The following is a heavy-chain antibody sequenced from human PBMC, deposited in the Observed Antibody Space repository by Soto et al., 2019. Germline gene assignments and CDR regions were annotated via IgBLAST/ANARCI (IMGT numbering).Heavy chain of an antibody. CDR2: IGGSAGST. CDR1: GFTFSSYA. D-gene: IGHD3-22*01. J-gene: IGHJ4*02. V-gene: IGHV3-23*01. CDR3: GKGPGVVAIPNFDY. Sequence: EVQLLESGGGLVQPGGSLRLSCAASGFTFSSYAMNWVRQAPGEGLEWVSAIGGSAGSTYYPDSVKGRFTVFRDNSKNTPYPQMNGLRAQAPAIYYFGKGPGVVAIPNFDYWGQGTLVTVSS.